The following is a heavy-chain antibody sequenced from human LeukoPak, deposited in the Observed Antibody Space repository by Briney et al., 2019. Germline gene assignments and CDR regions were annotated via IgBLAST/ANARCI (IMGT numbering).Heavy chain of an antibody. D-gene: IGHD5-12*01. Sequence: SETLSLTCTVSGGSISSSSYYWGWIRQPPGKGLEWIGTIYYSGSTYYNPSLKSRVTISVDTSKNQFSLKLSSVTAADTAVYYCVKDRQSGYINYDSAFDIWGQGTMVIVSA. CDR3: VKDRQSGYINYDSAFDI. V-gene: IGHV4-39*02. J-gene: IGHJ3*02. CDR1: GGSISSSSYY. CDR2: IYYSGST.